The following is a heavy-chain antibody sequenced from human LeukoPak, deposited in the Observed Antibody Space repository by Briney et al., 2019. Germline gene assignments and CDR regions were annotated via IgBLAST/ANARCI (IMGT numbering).Heavy chain of an antibody. D-gene: IGHD6-13*01. CDR1: GGSISSSSYY. CDR2: IYYSGST. J-gene: IGHJ6*03. Sequence: SETLSLTCTVSGGSISSSSYYWGWIRQPPGKGLEWIGSIYYSGSTYYNPSLKSRVTMSVDTSKNQFSLKLSSVTAADTAVYYCARDFNAGYSSSWYLDVWGKGTTVTVSS. CDR3: ARDFNAGYSSSWYLDV. V-gene: IGHV4-39*07.